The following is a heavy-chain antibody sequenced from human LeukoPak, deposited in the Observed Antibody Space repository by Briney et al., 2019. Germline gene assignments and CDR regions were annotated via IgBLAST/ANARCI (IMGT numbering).Heavy chain of an antibody. V-gene: IGHV4-59*08. J-gene: IGHJ5*01. CDR3: ARHDEDCNGQYCFLLSFDS. CDR1: GGSISGYY. D-gene: IGHD2-21*01. Sequence: SETLSLTCTVSGGSISGYYWSWIRQTPGQAPEWIGYTHSTGTTDYHPSLRRRVTISDDTSKNQFSLKLNSVTAADTAVYYCARHDEDCNGQYCFLLSFDSWGQGALVTVSS. CDR2: THSTGTT.